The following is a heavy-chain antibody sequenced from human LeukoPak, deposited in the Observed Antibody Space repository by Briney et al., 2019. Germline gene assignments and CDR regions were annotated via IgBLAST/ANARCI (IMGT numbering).Heavy chain of an antibody. CDR1: GYTFTSYT. V-gene: IGHV7-4-1*02. J-gene: IGHJ6*03. CDR2: VNTNTEKP. CDR3: ARGMSNSPYYFYYYMDV. D-gene: IGHD1-1*01. Sequence: ASVKVSCKASGYTFTSYTMNWVRQAPGQGLEWMGCVNTNTEKPTYSQGFTGRFVFSLDASVSTAYLQISSLKAEDTAVYYCARGMSNSPYYFYYYMDVWGKGTPVTVSS.